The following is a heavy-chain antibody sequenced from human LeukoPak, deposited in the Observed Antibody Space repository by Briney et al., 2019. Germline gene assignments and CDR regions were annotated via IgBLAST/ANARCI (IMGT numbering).Heavy chain of an antibody. V-gene: IGHV3-30-3*01. D-gene: IGHD3-10*01. CDR1: GFTFSSYA. Sequence: PGRSLRLSCAASGFTFSSYAMHWVRQAPGKGLEWVAVISYDGSSKSYADSVKGRFTISRDNSKNTLYLQMNSLRVEDAAVYYCAREHYDSGSCSGNFDYWGQGTLVTVSS. CDR2: ISYDGSSK. CDR3: AREHYDSGSCSGNFDY. J-gene: IGHJ4*02.